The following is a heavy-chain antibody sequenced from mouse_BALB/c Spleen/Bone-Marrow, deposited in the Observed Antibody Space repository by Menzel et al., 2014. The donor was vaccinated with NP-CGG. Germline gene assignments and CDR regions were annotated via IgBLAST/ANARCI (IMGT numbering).Heavy chain of an antibody. V-gene: IGHV1-4*01. CDR1: GYTFTSYT. Sequence: VKLMESGAELARPGASVKMSCKASGYTFTSYTMHWVKQRPGQGLEWIGYINPSSGYTNYNQKFKDKATLTADKSSSTAYMQLSSLTSGDSAVYYCARDWTIPFAYWGQGTLVTVSA. D-gene: IGHD1-1*02. J-gene: IGHJ3*01. CDR2: INPSSGYT. CDR3: ARDWTIPFAY.